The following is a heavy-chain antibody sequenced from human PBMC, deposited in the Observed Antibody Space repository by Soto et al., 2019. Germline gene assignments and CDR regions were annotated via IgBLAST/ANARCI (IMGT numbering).Heavy chain of an antibody. CDR1: GFIFRIYA. J-gene: IGHJ5*02. Sequence: EVQLLESGGGLVQPGGSLRLSCAASGFIFRIYAMSWVRQAPGRGLDWVSSITGNGDTTYDPDSVKGRFTISRDNSKNTLFLQMNSLRVEATAVYYCALDRPNYFGSGGGYYKSGGDHWGQGILVTVSS. CDR3: ALDRPNYFGSGGGYYKSGGDH. V-gene: IGHV3-23*01. CDR2: ITGNGDTT. D-gene: IGHD3-10*01.